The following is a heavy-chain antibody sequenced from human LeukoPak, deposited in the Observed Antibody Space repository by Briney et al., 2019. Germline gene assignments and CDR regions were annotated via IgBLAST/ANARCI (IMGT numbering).Heavy chain of an antibody. V-gene: IGHV3-48*01. D-gene: IGHD2-2*01. Sequence: GGSLRLSCAASGFTFSTYSMNWVRQTPGKGLEWVSYISSSSSTILYADSVKGRFTISRDNSKNTLYLQMNSLRAEDTAVYYCAKDKHYCSSTSCYLYYFDYWGQGSLVTVSS. CDR2: ISSSSSTI. J-gene: IGHJ4*02. CDR3: AKDKHYCSSTSCYLYYFDY. CDR1: GFTFSTYS.